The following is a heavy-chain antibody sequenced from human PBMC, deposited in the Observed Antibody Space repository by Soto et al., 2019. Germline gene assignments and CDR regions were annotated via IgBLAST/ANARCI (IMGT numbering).Heavy chain of an antibody. V-gene: IGHV3-21*06. Sequence: GGSLRLSCAASGFIFTRYGMNWVRQAPGKGLEWVSSISSTTNYIYYGDSMKGRFTISRDNAKNSLYLEMNSLRAEDTAVYYCARESEDLTSNFDYWGQGTLVTAPQ. CDR1: GFIFTRYG. CDR2: ISSTTNYI. J-gene: IGHJ4*02. CDR3: ARESEDLTSNFDY.